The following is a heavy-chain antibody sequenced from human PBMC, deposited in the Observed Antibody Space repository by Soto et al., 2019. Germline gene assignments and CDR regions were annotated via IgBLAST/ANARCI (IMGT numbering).Heavy chain of an antibody. D-gene: IGHD3-22*01. CDR1: GGSISSSDYY. CDR2: IYYSGST. CDR3: ARDGYYYDSSGYQRVYYFDY. Sequence: SETLSLTCTVSGGSISSSDYYWSWSRQPPGKGLEWIGYIYYSGSTYYNPSLKSRVTISVDTSKNQFSLKLSSVTAADTAVYYCARDGYYYDSSGYQRVYYFDYWGQGTLVTVS. J-gene: IGHJ4*02. V-gene: IGHV4-30-4*02.